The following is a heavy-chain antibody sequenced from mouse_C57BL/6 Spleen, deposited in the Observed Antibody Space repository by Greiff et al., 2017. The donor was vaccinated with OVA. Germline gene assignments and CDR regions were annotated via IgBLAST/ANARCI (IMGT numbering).Heavy chain of an antibody. J-gene: IGHJ2*01. V-gene: IGHV5-4*01. D-gene: IGHD2-12*01. CDR1: GFTFSSYA. CDR3: ARDYAAYYFDY. Sequence: EVHLVESGGGLVKPGGSLKLSCAASGFTFSSYAMSWVRQTPEKRLEWVATISDGGSYTYYPANVKGRFTISRDNAKNNLYLQISHLKSEDTAMYYCARDYAAYYFDYWGQGTTLTVSS. CDR2: ISDGGSYT.